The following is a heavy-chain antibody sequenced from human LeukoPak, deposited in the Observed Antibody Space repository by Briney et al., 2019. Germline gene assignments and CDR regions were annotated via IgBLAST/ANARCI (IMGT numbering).Heavy chain of an antibody. D-gene: IGHD2-15*01. V-gene: IGHV1-2*02. CDR2: INPNSGGT. J-gene: IGHJ4*02. Sequence: ASLNVSCKASGHTFTGDYMHWVRQAPGQGLEWMGWINPNSGGTNYAQKFQGRVTMTRDTSITTAYLELSGLRSDDTAIYYCARVHLPYCSGGTCYDLGYWGKGTLVTVSS. CDR1: GHTFTGDY. CDR3: ARVHLPYCSGGTCYDLGY.